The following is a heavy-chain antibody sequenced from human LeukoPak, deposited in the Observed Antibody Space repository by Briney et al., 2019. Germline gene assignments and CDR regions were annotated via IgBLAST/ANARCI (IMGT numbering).Heavy chain of an antibody. CDR1: GGSISNYY. V-gene: IGHV4-59*01. CDR2: IYYSGST. Sequence: SETLSLTCTVSGGSISNYYWNWIRQPPGKGLEWIGYIYYSGSTNHNPSLKSRVTISVDTSKNQFSLKLSSVTAADTAVYYCVRPFNYYYHYMDVWGKGTTVTVSS. CDR3: VRPFNYYYHYMDV. D-gene: IGHD2/OR15-2a*01. J-gene: IGHJ6*03.